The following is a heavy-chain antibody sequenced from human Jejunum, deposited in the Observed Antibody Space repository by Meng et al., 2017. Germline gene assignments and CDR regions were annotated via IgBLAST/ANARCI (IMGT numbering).Heavy chain of an antibody. CDR3: ARRRFDGVSHHFDY. D-gene: IGHD2-8*01. J-gene: IGHJ4*02. Sequence: QVELQESGPGLVKPSQTLSLTCSVSGDSIRGADYYWTWIRQAPGKGLEWIGYIYYTGSTNYNPSLKSRVTISVDTSKNQFSLNLGSVTAPDTAVYYCARRRFDGVSHHFDYWGQGTLVTVSS. V-gene: IGHV4-30-4*01. CDR2: IYYTGST. CDR1: GDSIRGADYY.